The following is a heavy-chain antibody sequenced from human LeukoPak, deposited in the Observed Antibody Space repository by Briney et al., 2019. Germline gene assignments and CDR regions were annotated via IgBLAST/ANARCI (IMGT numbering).Heavy chain of an antibody. J-gene: IGHJ6*02. V-gene: IGHV1-2*02. CDR2: INPNSGGT. CDR3: ARAKGSSWPSSIYYYYGMDV. D-gene: IGHD6-13*01. Sequence: ASVKVSCKASGYTFTGYYTHWVRQAPGQGLEWMGWINPNSGGTNYAQKFQGRVTMTRDTSISTAYMELSRLRSDDTAVYYCARAKGSSWPSSIYYYYGMDVWGQGTTVTVSS. CDR1: GYTFTGYY.